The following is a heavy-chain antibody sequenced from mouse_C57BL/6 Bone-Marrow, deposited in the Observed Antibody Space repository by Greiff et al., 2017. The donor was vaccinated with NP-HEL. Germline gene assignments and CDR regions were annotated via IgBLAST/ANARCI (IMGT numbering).Heavy chain of an antibody. D-gene: IGHD1-1*01. Sequence: QVQLQQPGAELVKPGASVKLSCKASGYTFTSYWMHWVKQRPGQGLEWIGMIHPNSGSTNYNEKFKSKATLTVDKSSSPAYMQLSSLTSEDSAVYYCARVSTTGEDYWGQGTTLTVSS. CDR1: GYTFTSYW. J-gene: IGHJ2*01. CDR3: ARVSTTGEDY. CDR2: IHPNSGST. V-gene: IGHV1-64*01.